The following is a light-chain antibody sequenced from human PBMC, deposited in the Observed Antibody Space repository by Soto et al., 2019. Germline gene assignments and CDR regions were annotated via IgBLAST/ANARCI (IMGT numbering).Light chain of an antibody. J-gene: IGKJ1*01. CDR3: LLDYSYFWA. Sequence: AIQVTQSPSSLSASVGDRVTITCRTSQGIRSALGWYQQKPGKVPKLLIYAASTLQSGVPSRFSGNGSGRDFTLTISSLQPEDFATYYCLLDYSYFWAFGQGTKVEIK. CDR1: QGIRSA. V-gene: IGKV1-6*01. CDR2: AAS.